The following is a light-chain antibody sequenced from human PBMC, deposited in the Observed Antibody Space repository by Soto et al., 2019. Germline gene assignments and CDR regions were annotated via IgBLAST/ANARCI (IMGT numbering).Light chain of an antibody. CDR3: FSFTTTRTHV. CDR2: EVN. J-gene: IGLJ1*01. Sequence: QSVLSPPASLSWSPGHSITISCTGTSSDIGAYDYVSWFQQHPGKAPKLMISEVNNRPSGVSNRFSGSKSGNTAYLTISGLQVEDEAEYFCFSFTTTRTHVFGTGTKVTVL. CDR1: SSDIGAYDY. V-gene: IGLV2-14*01.